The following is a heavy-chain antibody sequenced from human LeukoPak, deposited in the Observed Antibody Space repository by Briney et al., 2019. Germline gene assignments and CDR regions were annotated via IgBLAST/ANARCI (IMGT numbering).Heavy chain of an antibody. V-gene: IGHV3-21*01. J-gene: IGHJ4*02. D-gene: IGHD2-2*01. CDR2: ISSSSSYI. CDR1: GFTFSSYS. Sequence: PGGTLRLSCAASGFTFSSYSMNWVRQSPGKGLEWGSSISSSSSYIYYADSVKCRFTISRDNAKNSLYLQMNSLRAEDTAVYYCATSSDAPANIWGQGTLVTVSS. CDR3: ATSSDAPANI.